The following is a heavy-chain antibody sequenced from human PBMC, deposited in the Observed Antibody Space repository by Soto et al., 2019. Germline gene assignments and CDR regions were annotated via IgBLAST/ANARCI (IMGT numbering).Heavy chain of an antibody. V-gene: IGHV3-53*01. J-gene: IGHJ3*02. D-gene: IGHD3-22*01. CDR3: ARDWRRYDSSRRAFGI. Sequence: SRVIQTQEKGLEWVSVIYSNGNTYYAASVKGRFTISRDNSKNTLYLQMDNLRADDTAVYYCARDWRRYDSSRRAFGIWAQATMLTV. CDR2: IYSNGNT.